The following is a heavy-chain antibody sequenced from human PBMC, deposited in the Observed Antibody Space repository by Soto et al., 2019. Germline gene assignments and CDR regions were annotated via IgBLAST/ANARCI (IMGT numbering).Heavy chain of an antibody. Sequence: SETLSLTCGVSGVSISSVRSSWAWIRQPPGKGLEWIGTISCTGSTYYNPSLKSRVTISVDTSKNQFSVRLSSVTAADTAVYYCARVTYDYDFWSGYSNYYYYGMDVWGQGTTVTVSS. V-gene: IGHV4-39*01. D-gene: IGHD3-3*01. J-gene: IGHJ6*02. CDR2: ISCTGST. CDR3: ARVTYDYDFWSGYSNYYYYGMDV. CDR1: GVSISSVRSS.